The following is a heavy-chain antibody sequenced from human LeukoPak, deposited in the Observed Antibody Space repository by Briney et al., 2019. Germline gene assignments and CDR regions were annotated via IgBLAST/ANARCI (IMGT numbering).Heavy chain of an antibody. V-gene: IGHV4-39*01. Sequence: SETLSLTCTVSGGSISSSSYYWVWVRQPPGKGLEWIGTISDSGNTYYNPSLRSRVTISEDTSKNQFSLKLTSVTAADTAVYYCARQGDVGRAYDHWGLGTLLTVSS. D-gene: IGHD2-21*02. CDR1: GGSISSSSYY. CDR3: ARQGDVGRAYDH. CDR2: ISDSGNT. J-gene: IGHJ4*02.